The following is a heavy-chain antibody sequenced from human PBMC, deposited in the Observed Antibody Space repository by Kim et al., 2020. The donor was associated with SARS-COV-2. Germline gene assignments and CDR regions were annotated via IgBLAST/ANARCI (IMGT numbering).Heavy chain of an antibody. V-gene: IGHV3-9*01. D-gene: IGHD3-3*01. Sequence: GGSLRLSCAASGFTFDDYAMHWVRQAPGKGLEWVSGISWNSGSIGYADSVKGRFTISRDNAKNSLYLQMNSLRAEDTALYYCAKGGGYYDFWSVGYWGQGTLVTVSS. CDR1: GFTFDDYA. CDR3: AKGGGYYDFWSVGY. J-gene: IGHJ4*02. CDR2: ISWNSGSI.